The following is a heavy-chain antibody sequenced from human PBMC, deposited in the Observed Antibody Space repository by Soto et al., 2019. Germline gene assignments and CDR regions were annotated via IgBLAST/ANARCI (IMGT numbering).Heavy chain of an antibody. V-gene: IGHV4-31*03. CDR1: GGSISSGGYY. D-gene: IGHD4-17*01. CDR2: IYYSGST. J-gene: IGHJ5*02. Sequence: PSETLSLTCTVSGGSISSGGYYWSWIRRHPGKGLEWIGYIYYSGSTYYNPSLKSRVTISVDTSKNQFSLKLSSVTAADTAVYYCARARATYGGNGHNWFDPWGQGTLVTVSS. CDR3: ARARATYGGNGHNWFDP.